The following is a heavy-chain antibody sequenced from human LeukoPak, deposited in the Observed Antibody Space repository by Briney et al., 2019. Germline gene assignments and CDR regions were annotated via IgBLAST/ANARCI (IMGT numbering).Heavy chain of an antibody. CDR1: GVSVSSGSYY. J-gene: IGHJ6*02. V-gene: IGHV4-61*01. D-gene: IGHD6-19*01. Sequence: PSETLSLTCTVSGVSVSSGSYYWSWIRQPPGKGLEWIGYIYYSGSTNHNPSLKSRVTISVDTSKNQFSLKLSSVTAADAAVYYCARVGSGWYPYGMDVWGQGTTVTVSS. CDR3: ARVGSGWYPYGMDV. CDR2: IYYSGST.